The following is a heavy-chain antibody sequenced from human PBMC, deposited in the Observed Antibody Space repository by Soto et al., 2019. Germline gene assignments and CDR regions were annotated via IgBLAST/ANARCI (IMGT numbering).Heavy chain of an antibody. D-gene: IGHD6-19*01. CDR1: GFTFSSDA. Sequence: GGSLRLSCAASGFTFSSDAMHWVRQAPGKGLEWVAVTSYDGTSKYYADSVKGRFFISRDNFKNTLYLQMNSLRPEDTAMYYCARDTRYSSGWSDSWGQGPLVTDSS. CDR3: ARDTRYSSGWSDS. CDR2: TSYDGTSK. V-gene: IGHV3-30-3*01. J-gene: IGHJ5*01.